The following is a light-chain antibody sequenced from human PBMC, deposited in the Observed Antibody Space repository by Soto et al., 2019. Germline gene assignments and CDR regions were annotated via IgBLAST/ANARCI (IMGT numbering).Light chain of an antibody. J-gene: IGKJ1*01. CDR1: QDIGTY. CDR3: QQFYNYPRT. CDR2: DAS. Sequence: AIRMTQSPSSFSASTGDRVSITCRATQDIGTYLAWYRQIPGKAPKLLIYDASTLQTGVPSRFSGSGSGTDFTLTISYLQSEDFGTYYCQQFYNYPRTFGQGTKVDI. V-gene: IGKV1-8*01.